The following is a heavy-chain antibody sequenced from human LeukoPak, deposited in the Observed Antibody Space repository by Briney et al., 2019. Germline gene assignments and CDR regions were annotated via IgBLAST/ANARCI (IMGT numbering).Heavy chain of an antibody. CDR3: ARDQSGNVVATADSFDY. CDR2: ISSSGSTI. D-gene: IGHD2-21*02. J-gene: IGHJ4*02. Sequence: GGSLRLSCAASGFTFSSYEMNWVRQAPGKGLEWVSYISSSGSTIYYADSVKGRFTISRDNAKNSLYLQMNSLRAEDTAVYYCARDQSGNVVATADSFDYWGQGTLVTVSS. CDR1: GFTFSSYE. V-gene: IGHV3-48*03.